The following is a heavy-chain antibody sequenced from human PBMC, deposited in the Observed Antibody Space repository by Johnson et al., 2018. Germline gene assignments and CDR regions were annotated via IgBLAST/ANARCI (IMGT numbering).Heavy chain of an antibody. CDR1: GFTFSSYG. CDR3: AKDTRSGSWNYVGGMGV. V-gene: IGHV3-30*18. D-gene: IGHD1-7*01. CDR2: ISYDGSNK. J-gene: IGHJ6*01. Sequence: QVQLVQSGGGVVQPGRSLSLSCAASGFTFSSYGMHWVRQAPGKGLVWVAVISYDGSNKYYADPVKGRFTISRDNSKNTLLLQRNSLRAEHKAVYYCAKDTRSGSWNYVGGMGVGGQGATVAVSS.